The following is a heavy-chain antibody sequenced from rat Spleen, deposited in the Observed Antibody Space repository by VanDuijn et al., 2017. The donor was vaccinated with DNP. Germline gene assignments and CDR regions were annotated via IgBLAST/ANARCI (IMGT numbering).Heavy chain of an antibody. CDR2: ISSGENT. D-gene: IGHD1-11*01. V-gene: IGHV2-6*01. CDR3: AGGPYGSY. Sequence: QVQLKESGPGLVQPSQTLSLSCTVSGISLTKYTVSWVRQPPGKGLEWIAAISSGENTYYNPALKSRLSISRDTSKSQVFLKMNSLQTEDTAMYFCAGGPYGSYWGQGVMVTVSS. J-gene: IGHJ2*01. CDR1: GISLTKYT.